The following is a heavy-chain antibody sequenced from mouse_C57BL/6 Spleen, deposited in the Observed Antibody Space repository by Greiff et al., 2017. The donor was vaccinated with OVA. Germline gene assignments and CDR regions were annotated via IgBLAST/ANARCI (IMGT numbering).Heavy chain of an antibody. J-gene: IGHJ4*01. V-gene: IGHV1-52*01. CDR2: IDPSDSET. Sequence: QVQLQQPGAELVRPGSSVKLSCKASGYTFTSYWMHWVKQRPIQGLEWIGNIDPSDSETHYNQKFKDKATLTVDKSSSTAYMQLSSLTSEDSAVYYCAKGRDYYGRRAMDYWGQGTSVTVSS. CDR3: AKGRDYYGRRAMDY. CDR1: GYTFTSYW. D-gene: IGHD1-1*01.